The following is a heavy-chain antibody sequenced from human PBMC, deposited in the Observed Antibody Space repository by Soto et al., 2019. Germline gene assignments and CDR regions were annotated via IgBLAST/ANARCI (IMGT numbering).Heavy chain of an antibody. CDR1: GYTFTSYG. CDR3: ARDLRPSSSWYSPGMDV. D-gene: IGHD6-13*01. J-gene: IGHJ6*02. CDR2: ISGYNGDT. Sequence: ASVKVSCKASGYTFTSYGITWVRQAPGQGLEWMGWISGYNGDTKYAQKFQGRVTMTTDTSTSTVYMELSSLRSEDTAVYYCARDLRPSSSWYSPGMDVWGQGTTVTVSS. V-gene: IGHV1-18*01.